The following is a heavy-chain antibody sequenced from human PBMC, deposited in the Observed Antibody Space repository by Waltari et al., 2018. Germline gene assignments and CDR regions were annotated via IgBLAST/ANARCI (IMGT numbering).Heavy chain of an antibody. V-gene: IGHV4-38-2*02. CDR1: GYSITSGYY. J-gene: IGHJ4*02. D-gene: IGHD6-13*01. CDR2: IYHSGNT. Sequence: QVQLQESGPGLVKPSETLSLTCTVSGYSITSGYYWGCIRQPPGKGLEWLGSIYHSGNTYYNPSLKGRLTISVDTSKNQFSLRLSSVTAADTAVYYCARAPMSGAATGTFDFWGLGSLVTVSP. CDR3: ARAPMSGAATGTFDF.